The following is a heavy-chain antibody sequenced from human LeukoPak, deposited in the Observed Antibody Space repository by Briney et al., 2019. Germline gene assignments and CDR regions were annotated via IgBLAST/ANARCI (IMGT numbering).Heavy chain of an antibody. CDR2: VYSGST. CDR1: GDSINGGSYY. D-gene: IGHD5-24*01. V-gene: IGHV4-39*01. Sequence: PSETLSLTCTVSGDSINGGSYYWGWIRQPPGKGLEWIGTVYSGSTYYNPSLKSRVTISVDTSKKQFSLKLSSATVADTAVYYCGGHNYYYFDYWGQGTLVTVSS. CDR3: GGHNYYYFDY. J-gene: IGHJ4*02.